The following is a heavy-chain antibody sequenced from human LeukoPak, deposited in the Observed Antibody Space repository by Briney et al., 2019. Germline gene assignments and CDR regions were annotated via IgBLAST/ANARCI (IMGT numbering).Heavy chain of an antibody. CDR1: GFILNAYA. D-gene: IGHD1-1*01. J-gene: IGHJ4*02. CDR2: ISSIGRST. CDR3: ARYDNGKDYFDY. V-gene: IGHV3-64*04. Sequence: GGSLRLSCSASGFILNAYAMHWVRQAPGKGLECVSIISSIGRSTYYADSVKDRFTISRDNSKNTLYLQMSSLRAEDTALYYCARYDNGKDYFDYWGQGTLVTVSS.